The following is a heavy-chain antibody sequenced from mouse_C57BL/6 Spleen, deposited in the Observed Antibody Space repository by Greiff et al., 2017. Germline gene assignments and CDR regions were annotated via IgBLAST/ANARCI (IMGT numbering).Heavy chain of an antibody. D-gene: IGHD4-1*02. CDR2: IRNKANGYTT. J-gene: IGHJ2*01. Sequence: EVKLMESGGGLVQPGGSLSLSCAASGFTFTDYYMSWVRQPPGKALEWLGFIRNKANGYTTEYSASVPGRFTISRDNSQSFLYLQMNALRAENSATYYCARSSTGTGGYYFDYWGQGTTLTVSS. CDR3: ARSSTGTGGYYFDY. V-gene: IGHV7-3*01. CDR1: GFTFTDYY.